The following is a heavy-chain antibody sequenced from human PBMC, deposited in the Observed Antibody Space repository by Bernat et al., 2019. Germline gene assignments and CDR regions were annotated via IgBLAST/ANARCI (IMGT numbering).Heavy chain of an antibody. J-gene: IGHJ1*01. CDR1: GFSLSGLL. V-gene: IGHV3-7*03. D-gene: IGHD2-8*02. CDR2: IKQDGSVQ. CDR3: ARGYGPEN. Sequence: EVQLVESGGALVQPGGSLRLSCVGSGFSLSGLLMTWVRQAPGKGLKWVANIKQDGSVQHYVDSVNGRFIISRDNTKNALFLQMNSLRVDDTAVYYCARGYGPENWGQGTLVTVSS.